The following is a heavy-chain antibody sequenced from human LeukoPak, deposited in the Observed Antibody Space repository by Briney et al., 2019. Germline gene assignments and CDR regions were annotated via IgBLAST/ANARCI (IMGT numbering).Heavy chain of an antibody. CDR2: INPNSGGT. J-gene: IGHJ4*02. Sequence: AASVKVSCKASGYTFTTCYMHWLRQAPGQGLEWMGWINPNSGGTNCAQKFQGRVTMTRDTSISTAYMELSSLRSDDTAVYYCARDRFGGASFYVANYWGQGALVTVSS. D-gene: IGHD2-15*01. CDR1: GYTFTTCY. CDR3: ARDRFGGASFYVANY. V-gene: IGHV1-2*02.